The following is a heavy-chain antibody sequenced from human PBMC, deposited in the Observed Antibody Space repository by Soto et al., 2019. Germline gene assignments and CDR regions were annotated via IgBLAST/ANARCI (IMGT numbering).Heavy chain of an antibody. CDR1: GFTFSDYY. J-gene: IGHJ5*02. CDR3: ARDYFSAHDYSNYNWFDP. Sequence: LRLSCAASGFTFSDYYMSWIRQAPGKGLEWVSYISSSSYTNYADSVKGRFTISRDNAKNSLYLQMNSLRAEDTAVYYCARDYFSAHDYSNYNWFDPWGQGTLVTVSS. D-gene: IGHD4-4*01. V-gene: IGHV3-11*06. CDR2: ISSSSYT.